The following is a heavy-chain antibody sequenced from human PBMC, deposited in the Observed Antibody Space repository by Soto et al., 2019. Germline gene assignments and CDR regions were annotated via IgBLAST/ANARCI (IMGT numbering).Heavy chain of an antibody. V-gene: IGHV3-21*06. CDR2: ISSTTNYI. J-gene: IGHJ4*02. CDR1: GFTYTRYS. CDR3: MKELELGIDF. Sequence: GGSLRLSCAASGFTYTRYSMNWVRQAPGKGLEWVSSISSTTNYIYYGDSMKGRFTISRDNAKNLLYMEMNSLRAEDTAVYYSMKELELGIDFWGQGTLVTVSS. D-gene: IGHD1-7*01.